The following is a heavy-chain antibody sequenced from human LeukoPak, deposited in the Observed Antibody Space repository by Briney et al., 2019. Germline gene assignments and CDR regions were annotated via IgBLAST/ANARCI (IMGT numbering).Heavy chain of an antibody. CDR2: IYYSGST. CDR1: GGSISGYY. V-gene: IGHV4-59*01. CDR3: ASYREAVVGRHYYNYGMDV. J-gene: IGHJ6*02. Sequence: SETLSLTCTLSGGSISGYYWNWIRQVPGKRLGWIGYIYYSGSTNSSPSLKSRVTISVDTSKNQFSLKLRSVTAADTAVYYCASYREAVVGRHYYNYGMDVWGQGTTVTVSS. D-gene: IGHD2-15*01.